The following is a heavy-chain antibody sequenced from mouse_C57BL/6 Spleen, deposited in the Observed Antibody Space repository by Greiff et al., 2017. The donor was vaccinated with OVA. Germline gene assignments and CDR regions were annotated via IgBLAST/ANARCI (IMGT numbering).Heavy chain of an antibody. D-gene: IGHD1-1*01. CDR1: GYTFTSYW. CDR2: IDPSDSYT. J-gene: IGHJ3*01. CDR3: ARYYYGSSHQAWFAY. V-gene: IGHV1-50*01. Sequence: VQLQQPGAELVKPGASVKLSCKASGYTFTSYWMQWVKQRPGQGLEWIGEIDPSDSYTNYNQKFTGKATLTVDTSSSTDYMQLRSLTSEDSAVYYCARYYYGSSHQAWFAYWGQGTLVTVSA.